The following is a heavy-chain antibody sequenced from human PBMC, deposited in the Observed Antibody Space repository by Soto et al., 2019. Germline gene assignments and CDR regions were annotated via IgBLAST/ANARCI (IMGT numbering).Heavy chain of an antibody. CDR1: GFTFSAYW. V-gene: IGHV3-7*01. CDR2: IKQAGSEK. CDR3: AREKRANGYFDY. Sequence: EVQLVESGGGLVQTGGSLRLSCAASGFTFSAYWMSWVRQAPGKGLEWVANIKQAGSEKYYVDSVNGRFIISRDDAKNSLFLHVNSLRVEDTAVYYSAREKRANGYFDYWGQGTLVTVSS. D-gene: IGHD6-25*01. J-gene: IGHJ4*02.